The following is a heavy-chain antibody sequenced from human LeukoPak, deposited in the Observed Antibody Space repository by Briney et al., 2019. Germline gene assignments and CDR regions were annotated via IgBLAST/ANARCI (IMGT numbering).Heavy chain of an antibody. CDR3: ARDRLIAAAGTVWYFHL. CDR2: IIPIFGAA. D-gene: IGHD6-13*01. Sequence: SVKVSCKASGGTFSSYAISWVRQAPGQGLEWMGGIIPIFGAANYAQKFQGRVTITTDESTSTAYMELSSLRSEDTAVYYCARDRLIAAAGTVWYFHLWGRGTLVTVSS. CDR1: GGTFSSYA. J-gene: IGHJ2*01. V-gene: IGHV1-69*05.